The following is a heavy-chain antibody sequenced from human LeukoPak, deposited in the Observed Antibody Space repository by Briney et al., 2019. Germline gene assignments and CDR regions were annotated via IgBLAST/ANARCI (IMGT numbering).Heavy chain of an antibody. CDR1: GYTFTGYY. CDR2: INPNTGGT. D-gene: IGHD2-2*01. V-gene: IGHV1-2*02. J-gene: IGHJ3*02. CDR3: ARDLHPPTDIVVVPAAGGDAFDI. Sequence: GASLKVSCTASGYTFTGYYMHWVRQAPGQGLEWMGWINPNTGGTNYAQKFQGRVTITRDTSISTAYMELSRLRSDDTAVYYCARDLHPPTDIVVVPAAGGDAFDIWGQGTMVTVSS.